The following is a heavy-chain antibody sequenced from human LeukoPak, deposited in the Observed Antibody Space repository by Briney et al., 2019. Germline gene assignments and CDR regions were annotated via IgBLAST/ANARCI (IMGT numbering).Heavy chain of an antibody. CDR3: ARPTTVTEIDY. J-gene: IGHJ4*02. D-gene: IGHD4-17*01. CDR2: INPNSGGT. CDR1: GYTFTGYY. Sequence: GASVKVSCKASGYTFTGYYMHWVRQAPGQGLEWMGRINPNSGGTNYAQKFQGRVTMTRDTSISTAYMELSRLRPDDTAVYYCARPTTVTEIDYWGQGTLVTVSS. V-gene: IGHV1-2*06.